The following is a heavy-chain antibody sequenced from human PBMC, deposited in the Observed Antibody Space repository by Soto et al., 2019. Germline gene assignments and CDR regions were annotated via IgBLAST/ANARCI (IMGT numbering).Heavy chain of an antibody. CDR1: GFDFSNYV. J-gene: IGHJ4*02. D-gene: IGHD2-8*01. CDR3: AKVREDIVLLVALDY. CDR2: MSFDGSDI. Sequence: QVQLVESGGRVVQPGRSLRLSCAASGFDFSNYVLHWVRQAPGKGLEWVAVMSFDGSDIYYADSVKGRFTISRDNSKNTLDLQMNNLRPEDTAVYYCAKVREDIVLLVALDYWGQGTLVTVSS. V-gene: IGHV3-30*18.